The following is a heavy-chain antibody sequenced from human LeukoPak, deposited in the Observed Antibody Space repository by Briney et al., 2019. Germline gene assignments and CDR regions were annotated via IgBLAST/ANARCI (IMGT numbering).Heavy chain of an antibody. Sequence: GSLRLSCAASGFTFSSYSMNWVRQAPGKGLEWIGYISNSGSTSYNPSLKSRVTLSVDTSKNQFSLKLSSVTAADTAVYYCARADNWNAFEYWGQGTLVPVSS. CDR2: ISNSGST. V-gene: IGHV4-59*12. D-gene: IGHD1-1*01. CDR1: GFTFSSYS. CDR3: ARADNWNAFEY. J-gene: IGHJ4*02.